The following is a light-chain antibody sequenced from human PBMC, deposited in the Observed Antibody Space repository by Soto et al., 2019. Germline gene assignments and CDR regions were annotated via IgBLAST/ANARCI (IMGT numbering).Light chain of an antibody. V-gene: IGKV1-12*01. CDR1: EDISSR. CDR2: GAS. J-gene: IGKJ1*01. Sequence: DIQTTQSPSSVSSSVGDRVAITCRASEDISSRLAWYQHKPGKAPRLLIHGASTSETGVPARFSGSGSGTEFTLTISSLQPEDVATYYCQQAKRFPLMVGQGTKVAIK. CDR3: QQAKRFPLM.